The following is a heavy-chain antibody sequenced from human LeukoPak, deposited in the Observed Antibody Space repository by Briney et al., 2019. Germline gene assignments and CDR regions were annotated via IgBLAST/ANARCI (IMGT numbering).Heavy chain of an antibody. D-gene: IGHD2-2*03. J-gene: IGHJ5*02. CDR1: GGSISSGSYY. CDR3: ARDRGYSMINWFDP. CDR2: IYTSGSA. V-gene: IGHV4-61*02. Sequence: SETLSLTCTVSGGSISSGSYYWNWIRQPAGKGLEWIGRIYTSGSANYNPSLKSRVTISVDTSKNQFSLKLSSVTAADTAVYYCARDRGYSMINWFDPWGQGTLVTVSS.